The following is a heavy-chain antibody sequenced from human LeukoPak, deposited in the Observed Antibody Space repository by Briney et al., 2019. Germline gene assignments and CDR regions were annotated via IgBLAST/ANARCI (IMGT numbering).Heavy chain of an antibody. Sequence: PSETLTLTCAVYGGSFSGYYWSWIRQPPGKGLEWIGEITHNGSTSYNPSLKSRVTISVDTSKNQFSLKLSSVTAADTAVYYCARVPSPPTMIVGVNWFDPWGQGTLVTVSS. D-gene: IGHD3-22*01. V-gene: IGHV4-34*01. CDR2: ITHNGST. CDR1: GGSFSGYY. J-gene: IGHJ5*02. CDR3: ARVPSPPTMIVGVNWFDP.